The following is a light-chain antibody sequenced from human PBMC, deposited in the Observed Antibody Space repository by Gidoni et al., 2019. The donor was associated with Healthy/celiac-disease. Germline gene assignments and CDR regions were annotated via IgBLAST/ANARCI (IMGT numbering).Light chain of an antibody. J-gene: IGLJ2*01. CDR3: QAWDSSTVV. CDR1: KLGEKY. V-gene: IGLV3-1*01. CDR2: QDS. Sequence: SSQLTQPPSVSVSPGQTARITCTGDKLGEKYACWYQQKPGKSPVLVIYQDSKRPSGIPERFSGSNSGNTATLTISGTQAMDEADYYCQAWDSSTVVFGGGTKLTVL.